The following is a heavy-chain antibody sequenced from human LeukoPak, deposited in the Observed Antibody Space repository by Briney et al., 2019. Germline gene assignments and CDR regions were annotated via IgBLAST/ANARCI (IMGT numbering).Heavy chain of an antibody. V-gene: IGHV3-21*01. D-gene: IGHD3-16*01. CDR2: ISSSGSDI. Sequence: GSLRLSCAASGFTFSSSSMNWVRQPPGKGLEWVSFISSSGSDIYYADSVKGRFTISRDNAKNTLYLHMNDLRAEDTAVYYCARSDYFHNWGQGTMVVVST. CDR1: GFTFSSSS. J-gene: IGHJ3*02. CDR3: ARSDYFHN.